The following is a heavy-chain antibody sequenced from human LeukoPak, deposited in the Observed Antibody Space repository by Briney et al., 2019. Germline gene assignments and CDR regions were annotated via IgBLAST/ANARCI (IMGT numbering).Heavy chain of an antibody. CDR2: IYTSGST. D-gene: IGHD2-15*01. Sequence: SQTLSLTCTVSGGSISSDDYYWSWIRQPAGKGLEWIGRIYTSGSTNYNPSLKSRVTMSVDTSKNQFSLKLSSVTAADTAVYYCARDHPFAATPVDYWGQGTLVTVSS. CDR3: ARDHPFAATPVDY. J-gene: IGHJ4*02. CDR1: GGSISSDDYY. V-gene: IGHV4-61*02.